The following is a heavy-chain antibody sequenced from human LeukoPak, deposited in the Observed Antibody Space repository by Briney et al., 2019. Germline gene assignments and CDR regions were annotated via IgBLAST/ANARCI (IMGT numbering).Heavy chain of an antibody. J-gene: IGHJ4*02. Sequence: ASVKVSCEASGYTFTGCYMHWVRQAPGQGLEWMGWINPNTGDTKYAQIFQGRVTMTRDTSITTAYMDLSRLRSDDTAVYFCARDIYMLDDFWSGYFFDSWGQGTLVTVSS. CDR2: INPNTGDT. D-gene: IGHD3-3*01. CDR1: GYTFTGCY. CDR3: ARDIYMLDDFWSGYFFDS. V-gene: IGHV1-2*02.